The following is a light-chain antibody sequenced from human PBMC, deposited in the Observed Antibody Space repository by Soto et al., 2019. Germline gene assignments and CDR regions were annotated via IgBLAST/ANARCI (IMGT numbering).Light chain of an antibody. CDR2: EAI. J-gene: IGKJ5*01. CDR1: QGLKL. CDR3: QQANSFPIT. Sequence: DSQMTQSPSSVSASVGDAVTISCRASQGLKLLAWYQQKPGKAPKLLIYEAINLQSGVPPRFSGSGAGTDFTLTISSLQPEDFATYFCQQANSFPITFGQGTRLEIK. V-gene: IGKV1-12*01.